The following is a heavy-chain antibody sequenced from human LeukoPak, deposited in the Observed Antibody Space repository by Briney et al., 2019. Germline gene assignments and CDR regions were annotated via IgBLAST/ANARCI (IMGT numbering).Heavy chain of an antibody. Sequence: XFTXXSYAMSWVRQAPGXGLEWVSAISGSGGSTYYADSVKGRFTISRDNSKNTLYLQMNSLRAEDTAVYYXXXXXXXXXXXXYXXYWGQGTLVTVSS. V-gene: IGHV3-23*01. CDR3: XXXXXXXXXXXYXXY. CDR2: ISGSGGST. J-gene: IGHJ4*02. CDR1: XFTXXSYA.